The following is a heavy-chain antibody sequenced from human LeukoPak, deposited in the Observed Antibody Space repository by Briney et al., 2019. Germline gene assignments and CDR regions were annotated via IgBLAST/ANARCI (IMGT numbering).Heavy chain of an antibody. Sequence: GGSLRLSCAASGFTFSSYGMHWVRQAPGKGLEWVAVISYDGSNKYYADSVKGRFTISRDNSKNTLYLQMNSLRAEDTAVYYCAKSLKDYVWGSYRYSLDYWGQGTLVTVSS. CDR2: ISYDGSNK. J-gene: IGHJ4*02. V-gene: IGHV3-30*18. CDR1: GFTFSSYG. D-gene: IGHD3-16*02. CDR3: AKSLKDYVWGSYRYSLDY.